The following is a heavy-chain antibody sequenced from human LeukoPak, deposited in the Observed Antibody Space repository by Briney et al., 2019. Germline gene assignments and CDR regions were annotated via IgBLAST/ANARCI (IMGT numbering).Heavy chain of an antibody. CDR3: ARDTDDSSGYYHVY. CDR2: IYHSGST. CDR1: GGSISSGGYS. J-gene: IGHJ4*02. D-gene: IGHD3-22*01. V-gene: IGHV4-30-2*01. Sequence: SETLSLTCAVSGGSISSGGYSWSWIRQPPGKGLGWIGYIYHSGSTYYNPSLKSRVTISVDRSKNQFSLKLSSVTAADTAVYYCARDTDDSSGYYHVYWGQGTLVTVSS.